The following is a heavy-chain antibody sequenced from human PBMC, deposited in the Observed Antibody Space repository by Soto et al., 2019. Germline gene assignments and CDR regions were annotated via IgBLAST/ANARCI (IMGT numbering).Heavy chain of an antibody. Sequence: QGQLVGSGGGVVQPGESLRLTWEDSGSAFTTYAIHWVRQAPGKGLEWVAGISFDGTNQYYADAVEGRFTLSRSKSRTTTYLQMSRLTAEDTAVYYCAKIIRPVAGTDAFDIWGQGTMVTVSS. J-gene: IGHJ3*02. CDR3: AKIIRPVAGTDAFDI. V-gene: IGHV3-30*18. D-gene: IGHD6-19*01. CDR1: GSAFTTYA. CDR2: ISFDGTNQ.